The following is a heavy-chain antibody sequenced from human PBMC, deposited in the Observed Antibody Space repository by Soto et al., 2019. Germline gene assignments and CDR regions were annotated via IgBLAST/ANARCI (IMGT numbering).Heavy chain of an antibody. CDR2: IYTGGSV. D-gene: IGHD2-8*01. CDR1: GFSVTNNY. CDR3: ARDLGEVYAL. V-gene: IGHV3-53*01. Sequence: GGSLRLSCAASGFSVTNNYMTWFRQAPGKGLEWVSIIYTGGSVYYGESVKGRSTISRDSSKNTVFLQVNTLRAEDTAVYFCARDLGEVYALWGHGTLVTVSS. J-gene: IGHJ4*01.